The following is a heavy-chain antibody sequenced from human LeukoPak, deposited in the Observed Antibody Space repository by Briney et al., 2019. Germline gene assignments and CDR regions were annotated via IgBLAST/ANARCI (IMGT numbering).Heavy chain of an antibody. CDR2: ISSSADST. D-gene: IGHD4-23*01. Sequence: GGSLRLSCEASGFTFSSYAMSWLRQAPGKGLAWVSVISSSADSTYYADSVKGRFTISRDNSKNTLYLQMNNLRAEDTAVYYCAKPLEKYTYGGNFDYWGQGLLVTVSS. CDR3: AKPLEKYTYGGNFDY. J-gene: IGHJ4*02. CDR1: GFTFSSYA. V-gene: IGHV3-23*01.